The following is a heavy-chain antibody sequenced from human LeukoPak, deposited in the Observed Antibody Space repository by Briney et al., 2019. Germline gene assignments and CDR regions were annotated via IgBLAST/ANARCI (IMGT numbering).Heavy chain of an antibody. CDR1: GFTFDDYA. J-gene: IGHJ3*02. V-gene: IGHV3-9*01. D-gene: IGHD1-26*01. CDR3: VKGSSGSYSLDAFDI. CDR2: ISWNSGTI. Sequence: GRSLRLSCAASGFTFDDYAMHWVRQAPGKVLEWVSGISWNSGTIVYADSVKGRFTISRDNGKNSLYLQMSSLRPEDTDLYFCVKGSSGSYSLDAFDIWGKGTMVTVSS.